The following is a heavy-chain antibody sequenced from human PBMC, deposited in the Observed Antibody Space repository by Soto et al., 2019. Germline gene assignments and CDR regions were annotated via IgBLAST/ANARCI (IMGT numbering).Heavy chain of an antibody. CDR2: FNHSGDT. V-gene: IGHV4-34*01. D-gene: IGHD1-26*01. Sequence: QVQLQRRGAGLLKPSETLSLTCAVYGGSLSGYYWSWIRQPPGKALEWIGEFNHSGDTNYNPSLKSRVSISADTSKNEVFLNLSSVTAADTAMYYCARHHVRGRTIAGAAEFWGQGTLVTVSS. CDR1: GGSLSGYY. J-gene: IGHJ4*02. CDR3: ARHHVRGRTIAGAAEF.